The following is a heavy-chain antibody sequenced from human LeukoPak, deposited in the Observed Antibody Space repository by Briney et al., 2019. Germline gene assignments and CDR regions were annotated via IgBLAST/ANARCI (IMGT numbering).Heavy chain of an antibody. J-gene: IGHJ6*02. CDR2: IVVGSGNT. CDR1: GFTFTISA. D-gene: IGHD1-14*01. Sequence: SVKVSFKASGFTFTISAVQWVRQARGQRLEWIGWIVVGSGNTNYAQKFQERVTITRDMSTSTAYMELSSLRSEDTAVYYCAAGGAEYYYYYYGMDVWGQGTTVTVSS. V-gene: IGHV1-58*01. CDR3: AAGGAEYYYYYYGMDV.